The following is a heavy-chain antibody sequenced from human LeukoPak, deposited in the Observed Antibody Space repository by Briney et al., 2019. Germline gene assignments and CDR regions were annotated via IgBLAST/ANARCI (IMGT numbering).Heavy chain of an antibody. CDR2: ISAYNGNT. V-gene: IGHV1-18*01. D-gene: IGHD2-15*01. CDR3: ARDTQYCSGGSCYSYYGMDV. Sequence: ASVKVSCKASGYTFTSYGISWVRQAPGQGLEWMGWISAYNGNTNYAQKLQGRVTMTTDTSTSTAYMELRSLRSDDTAVYYCARDTQYCSGGSCYSYYGMDVWGQGTTVTVSS. CDR1: GYTFTSYG. J-gene: IGHJ6*02.